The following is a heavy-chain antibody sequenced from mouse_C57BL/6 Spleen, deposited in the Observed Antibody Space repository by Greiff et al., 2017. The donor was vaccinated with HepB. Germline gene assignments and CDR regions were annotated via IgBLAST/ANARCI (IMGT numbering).Heavy chain of an antibody. Sequence: VQRVESGPGLVQPSQSLSITCTVSGFSLTSYGVHWVRQSPGKGLEWLGVIWSGGSTDYNAAFISRLSISKDNSKSHVFFKMNSLQADDTAIYYCARNYGSSYWYFDVWGTGTTVTVSS. D-gene: IGHD1-1*01. CDR1: GFSLTSYG. CDR3: ARNYGSSYWYFDV. J-gene: IGHJ1*03. V-gene: IGHV2-2*01. CDR2: IWSGGST.